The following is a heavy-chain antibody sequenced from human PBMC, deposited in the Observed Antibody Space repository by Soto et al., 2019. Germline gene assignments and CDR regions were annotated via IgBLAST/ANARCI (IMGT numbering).Heavy chain of an antibody. J-gene: IGHJ4*02. D-gene: IGHD3-10*02. CDR3: AKDPTPRDFLFIHYFDS. V-gene: IGHV3-23*01. CDR2: IRGSGFST. CDR1: GLTSGPYD. Sequence: EGSLSLSCAASGLTSGPYDMTWVRHAPGRGLEWVSTIRGSGFSTHYAESVQGRFTISRDNSKNTMYLQMNSLRAEDTAVYYCAKDPTPRDFLFIHYFDSWGQGSLVTVSS.